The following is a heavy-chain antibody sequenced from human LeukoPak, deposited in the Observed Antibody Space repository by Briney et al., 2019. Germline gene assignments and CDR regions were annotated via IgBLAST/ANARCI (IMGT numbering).Heavy chain of an antibody. D-gene: IGHD2-21*01. CDR3: ARIPSAWYFDL. V-gene: IGHV3-21*01. CDR2: ISSSSSYI. Sequence: GGSLRLSCAASGFTLSSYSMNWVRQAPGKGLEWVSSISSSSSYIYYADSVKGRFTISRDNAKNSLYLQMNSLRAEDTAVYYCARIPSAWYFDLWGRGNLVTVSS. J-gene: IGHJ2*01. CDR1: GFTLSSYS.